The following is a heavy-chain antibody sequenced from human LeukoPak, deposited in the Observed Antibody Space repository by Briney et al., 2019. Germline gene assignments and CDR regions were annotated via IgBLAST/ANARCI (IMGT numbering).Heavy chain of an antibody. V-gene: IGHV3-48*03. CDR3: ARVFRVVPAAIGLRAFDI. D-gene: IGHD2-2*01. CDR2: IISSGSTI. J-gene: IGHJ3*02. Sequence: GGSLRLSCAASGFTFSSYEMNWVRQAQGKGLEWVSYIISSGSTIYYADSVKGRFTISRDNAKNSLYLQMNSLRAEDTAVYYCARVFRVVPAAIGLRAFDIWGQGTMVTVSS. CDR1: GFTFSSYE.